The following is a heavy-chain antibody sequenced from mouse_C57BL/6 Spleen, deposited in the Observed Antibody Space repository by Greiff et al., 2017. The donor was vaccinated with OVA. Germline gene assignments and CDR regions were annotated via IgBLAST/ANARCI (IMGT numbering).Heavy chain of an antibody. CDR3: AREGSGTRGYFDV. Sequence: QVQLKESGAELVKPGASVKISCKASGYAFSSYWMNWVKQRPGKGLEWIGQIYPGDGDTNYNGKFKGKATLTADKSSSTAYMQLSSLTSEDSAVYFCAREGSGTRGYFDVWGTGTTVTVSS. D-gene: IGHD4-1*01. CDR1: GYAFSSYW. J-gene: IGHJ1*03. CDR2: IYPGDGDT. V-gene: IGHV1-80*01.